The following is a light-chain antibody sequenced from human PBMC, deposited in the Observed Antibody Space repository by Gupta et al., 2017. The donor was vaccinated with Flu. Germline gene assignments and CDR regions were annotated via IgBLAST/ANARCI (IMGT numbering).Light chain of an antibody. CDR2: AAS. V-gene: IGKV3D-15*01. CDR1: QNDSSY. CDR3: QHYSNRPFT. J-gene: IGKJ4*01. Sequence: PATRSATPGESATRACSASQNDSSYVSWYQQTPRQAPRLLIYAASSRSTVIPGMFSGSGAGTEFTPTISSLQSEEVAFYYCQHYSNRPFTFGRGTKVEIK.